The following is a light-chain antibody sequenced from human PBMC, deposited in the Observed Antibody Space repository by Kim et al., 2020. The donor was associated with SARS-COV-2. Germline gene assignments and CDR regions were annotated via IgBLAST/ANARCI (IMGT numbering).Light chain of an antibody. CDR2: GAS. CDR3: QHTYTTPRT. CDR1: QSISSH. V-gene: IGKV1-39*01. J-gene: IGKJ1*01. Sequence: ASGGDRVTITCRASQSISSHLHWYQQKPGKAPKVLIYGASTLQSGVPSRFSGSGSETEFTLTISSLQPEDFATYFCQHTYTTPRTFGQGTKVDIK.